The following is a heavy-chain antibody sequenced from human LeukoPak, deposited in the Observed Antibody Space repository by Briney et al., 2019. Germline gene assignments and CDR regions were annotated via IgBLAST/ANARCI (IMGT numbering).Heavy chain of an antibody. J-gene: IGHJ4*02. Sequence: SETLSLTCSVSGGSLSDYFWSWIRQSPGKGLEWVAYIHYTGTTNYNPSLKSRVTMSLDTSRNRLSLQVSSVTAADTALYFCARLSSDRNGYCPDYFDLWGQGTLVTVSS. CDR1: GGSLSDYF. CDR3: ARLSSDRNGYCPDYFDL. V-gene: IGHV4-59*08. CDR2: IHYTGTT. D-gene: IGHD3-22*01.